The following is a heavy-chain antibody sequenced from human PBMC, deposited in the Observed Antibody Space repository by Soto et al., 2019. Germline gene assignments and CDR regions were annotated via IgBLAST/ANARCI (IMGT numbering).Heavy chain of an antibody. V-gene: IGHV4-39*01. J-gene: IGHJ4*02. CDR1: GGSITSSSYY. D-gene: IGHD3-10*01. Sequence: QLQLQESGPGLVKPSETLSLTCTVSGGSITSSSYYWGWIRQPPGKGLEWIGSIYYSGSTYYNPSLKSRVTISVDTSKNQFSLKLSSVTAADTAVYYCASLWFGELVDYWGQGTLVTVSS. CDR3: ASLWFGELVDY. CDR2: IYYSGST.